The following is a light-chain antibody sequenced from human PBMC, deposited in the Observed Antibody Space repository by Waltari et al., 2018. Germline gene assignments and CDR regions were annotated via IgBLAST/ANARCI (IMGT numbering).Light chain of an antibody. CDR1: QSISRF. CDR3: QKYGSLPAT. CDR2: DAS. J-gene: IGKJ1*01. Sequence: LTLSPGTLSLAPEESGTLSCSASQSISRFLAWYQQKPGQAPRLLIYDASTRATGIPDRFSGSGSGTDFSLTISRLEPEDIAVYYCQKYGSLPATFGQGTKVEIK. V-gene: IGKV3-20*01.